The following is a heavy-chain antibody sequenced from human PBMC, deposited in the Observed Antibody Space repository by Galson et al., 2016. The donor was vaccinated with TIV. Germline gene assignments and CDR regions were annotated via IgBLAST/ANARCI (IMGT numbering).Heavy chain of an antibody. CDR1: GYTFTSYD. Sequence: SVKVSCKASGYTFTSYDINWVRQATGQGLEWMGWMNPNSGNTGYAQKFRVRVTMTRNTSVRTAYMELSSLRSDDTAVYYCARSGDYGDYWGQGTLVTVSS. D-gene: IGHD4-17*01. CDR2: MNPNSGNT. CDR3: ARSGDYGDY. J-gene: IGHJ4*02. V-gene: IGHV1-8*02.